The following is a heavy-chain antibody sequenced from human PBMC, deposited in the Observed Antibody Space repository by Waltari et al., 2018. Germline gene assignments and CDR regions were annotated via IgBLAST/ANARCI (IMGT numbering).Heavy chain of an antibody. Sequence: QVQLQESGPGLVKPSETLSLTCAVSGYSISSGYYWGWIRQSPGKGLEWIGSIYHSGSTYYNPSLKSRVTISVDTSKNQFSLKLSSVTAADTAVYYCARPRPYYYDSSGYYPRAFDIWGQGTMVTVSS. D-gene: IGHD3-22*01. CDR3: ARPRPYYYDSSGYYPRAFDI. V-gene: IGHV4-38-2*01. CDR2: IYHSGST. CDR1: GYSISSGYY. J-gene: IGHJ3*02.